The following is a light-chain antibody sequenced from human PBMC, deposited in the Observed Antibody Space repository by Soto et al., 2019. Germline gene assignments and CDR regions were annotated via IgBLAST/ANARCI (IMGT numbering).Light chain of an antibody. CDR3: QQYENLPPT. V-gene: IGKV1-33*01. Sequence: DIQMTQSPSSLSASVGDRVTITCRASQSVSSYLNWYQHKPGKAPKLLIYDASNLERGVPARFSGSGSGTDFSFTISSLQPEDIATYYCQQYENLPPTFGQGTRLEIK. CDR2: DAS. CDR1: QSVSSY. J-gene: IGKJ5*01.